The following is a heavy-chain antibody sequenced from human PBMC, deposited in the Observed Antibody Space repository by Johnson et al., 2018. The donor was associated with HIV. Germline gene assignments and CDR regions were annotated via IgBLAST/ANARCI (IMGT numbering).Heavy chain of an antibody. J-gene: IGHJ3*02. V-gene: IGHV3-30*03. CDR3: AVITGVWGYAFDI. D-gene: IGHD1-20*01. Sequence: QVQLVESGGGLVQPGGSLRLSCAASGFTFSTYVMHWVRQTPGKGLEWVALISYNGRNKNYADSVQGRFTISRDNSKNTLDLQMDNLRPDDTAVYFCAVITGVWGYAFDIWGQGTMVTVS. CDR2: ISYNGRNK. CDR1: GFTFSTYV.